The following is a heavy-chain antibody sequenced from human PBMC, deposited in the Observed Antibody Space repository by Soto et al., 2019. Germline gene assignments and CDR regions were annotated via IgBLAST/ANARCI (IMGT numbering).Heavy chain of an antibody. D-gene: IGHD3-10*01. J-gene: IGHJ5*02. CDR3: ARFNWVRGVSWFDP. V-gene: IGHV4-4*02. CDR1: VGSISISNW. Sequence: SETLSVPCASSVGSISISNWWSWFRQPPGKGLEWIGEISHSGSANYNPSLKTRVTLSIDKSKNHFSLRVAPVTPADTAVYYCARFNWVRGVSWFDPWGQGILVTVSS. CDR2: ISHSGSA.